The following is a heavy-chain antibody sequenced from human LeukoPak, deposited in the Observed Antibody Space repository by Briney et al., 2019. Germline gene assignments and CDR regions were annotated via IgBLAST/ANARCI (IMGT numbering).Heavy chain of an antibody. CDR1: GFTFSTYS. V-gene: IGHV3-21*01. D-gene: IGHD2-15*01. CDR3: AREDGYGAFDI. Sequence: GGSLRLSCAASGFTFSTYSMNWVRQAPGKGQEWVSYINGDARYLYYADSVKGRFTISRDNAKNSLYLQMNSLRAEDTALYYCAREDGYGAFDIWGQGSMVTVSS. CDR2: INGDARYL. J-gene: IGHJ3*02.